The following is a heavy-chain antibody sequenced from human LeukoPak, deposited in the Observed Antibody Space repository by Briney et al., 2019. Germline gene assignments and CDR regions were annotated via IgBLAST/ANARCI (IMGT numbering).Heavy chain of an antibody. CDR1: GFTFSNYG. Sequence: GGSLRLSCAASGFTFSNYGMEWVRQAPGKGLEWVAFIRYDGGNKYYADSVKGRFTISRDNSKNTLYLQMNTLRAEDTAVYYCAKGVKHIVAVTAQHYFDYWGQGTLVTVSS. CDR3: AKGVKHIVAVTAQHYFDY. CDR2: IRYDGGNK. D-gene: IGHD2-21*02. J-gene: IGHJ4*02. V-gene: IGHV3-30*02.